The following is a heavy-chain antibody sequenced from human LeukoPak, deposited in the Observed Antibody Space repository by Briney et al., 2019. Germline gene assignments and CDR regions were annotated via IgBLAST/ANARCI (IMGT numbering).Heavy chain of an antibody. CDR3: AKDSILGYCSSTSCPNWYFDL. CDR1: GFTFSSYA. Sequence: TGGSLRLSCAASGFTFSSYAMNWVRQAPGKGLEWVSAISGSGGSTYYADSVKGRFTISRDNSKNTLYLQMNSLRAEDTAVYYCAKDSILGYCSSTSCPNWYFDLWGRGTLVTVSS. D-gene: IGHD2-2*01. J-gene: IGHJ2*01. CDR2: ISGSGGST. V-gene: IGHV3-23*01.